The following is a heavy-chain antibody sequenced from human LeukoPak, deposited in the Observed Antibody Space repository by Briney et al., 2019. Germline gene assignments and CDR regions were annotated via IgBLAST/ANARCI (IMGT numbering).Heavy chain of an antibody. CDR1: GFTFSSYS. V-gene: IGHV3-21*01. J-gene: IGHJ6*02. Sequence: PGGSLRLSCAASGFTFSSYSMNWVRQAPGKGLEWVSSISSSSSYIYYADSVKGRFTISRDNAKNSLYLQMNSLRAEDTAVYYCAREGEVYYYYGMDVWGQGTTVTVSS. CDR2: ISSSSSYI. CDR3: AREGEVYYYYGMDV.